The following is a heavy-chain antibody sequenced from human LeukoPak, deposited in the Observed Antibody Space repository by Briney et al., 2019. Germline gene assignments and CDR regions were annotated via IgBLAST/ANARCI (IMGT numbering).Heavy chain of an antibody. CDR2: IGSSSSYI. J-gene: IGHJ4*02. CDR3: ARAVYDSSGYSS. CDR1: GFTFSSYS. D-gene: IGHD3-22*01. V-gene: IGHV3-21*01. Sequence: GGSLRLSCAASGFTFSSYSMNWVRQAPGKGLEWVSSIGSSSSYIYYADSVKGRFTISRDNAKNSLYLQTNSLRAEDTAVYYCARAVYDSSGYSSWGQGTLVTVSS.